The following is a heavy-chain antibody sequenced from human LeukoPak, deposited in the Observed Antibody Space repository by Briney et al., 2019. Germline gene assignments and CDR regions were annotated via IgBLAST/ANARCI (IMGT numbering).Heavy chain of an antibody. D-gene: IGHD3-22*01. CDR1: GGTFSSYA. CDR2: IIPIFGTA. Sequence: ASVKVSCKASGGTFSSYAISWVRQAPGQGLEWMGGIIPIFGTANYAQKFQGRVTITADESTSTAYMELSSLRSEDTAVYYCARDRLGDYYDSSGYYSFYYYYGMDVWGQGTTVTVSS. CDR3: ARDRLGDYYDSSGYYSFYYYYGMDV. J-gene: IGHJ6*02. V-gene: IGHV1-69*13.